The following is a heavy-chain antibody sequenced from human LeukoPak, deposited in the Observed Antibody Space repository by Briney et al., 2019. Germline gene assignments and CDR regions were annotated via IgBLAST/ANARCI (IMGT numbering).Heavy chain of an antibody. J-gene: IGHJ4*02. CDR2: ISKSDCTI. CDR3: ARRGAAYYFDY. D-gene: IGHD1-26*01. Sequence: GGSLRLSCVASGFTFSSYEMNWVRQAPGKGLEWVSYISKSDCTIYYADSVKGRFTISRDNAKNSLYLQMNSLRAEDTAVYYCARRGAAYYFDYWGQGTLVTVSS. CDR1: GFTFSSYE. V-gene: IGHV3-48*03.